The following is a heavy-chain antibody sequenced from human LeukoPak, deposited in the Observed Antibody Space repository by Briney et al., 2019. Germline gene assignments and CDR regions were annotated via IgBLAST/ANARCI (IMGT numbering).Heavy chain of an antibody. D-gene: IGHD7-27*01. CDR2: IYHGGST. CDR1: RGSISTSNW. J-gene: IGHJ4*02. V-gene: IGHV4-4*02. Sequence: SETLSLTCAVSRGSISTSNWWNWVRQPPGKGLEWSGEIYHGGSTNYNPYLKSRVTISVDKSKNQFSLNLSSVTAADTAVYYCARKETGNYRVFDYWGQGTLVSVCS. CDR3: ARKETGNYRVFDY.